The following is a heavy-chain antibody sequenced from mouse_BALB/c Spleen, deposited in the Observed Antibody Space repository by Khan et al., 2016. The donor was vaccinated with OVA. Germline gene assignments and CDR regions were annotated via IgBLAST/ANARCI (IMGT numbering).Heavy chain of an antibody. CDR3: TRSGYGAFAY. J-gene: IGHJ3*01. CDR1: GYTFTSYY. Sequence: QVQLQQPGAELVKPGASVKLSCKASGYTFTSYYMYWVKQRPGQGLEWIGEINPSNGGTNFNEKFKSKATLTVDKSYSTAYLQLSSLTSEDSAVSYCTRSGYGAFAYWGQGTLVTVSA. CDR2: INPSNGGT. V-gene: IGHV1S81*02. D-gene: IGHD1-1*02.